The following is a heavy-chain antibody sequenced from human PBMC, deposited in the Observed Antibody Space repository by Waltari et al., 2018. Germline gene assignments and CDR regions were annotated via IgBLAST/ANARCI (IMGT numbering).Heavy chain of an antibody. D-gene: IGHD3-22*01. J-gene: IGHJ4*02. CDR3: ATGVYDSSGHYLDY. CDR2: VDPEDGET. V-gene: IGHV1-69-2*01. Sequence: ASGYTFTDYYMHWVQQAPGKGLEWMGRVDPEDGETIYAEKFQGRVTITADTSTDTAYMELSSLRSEDTAVYYCATGVYDSSGHYLDYWGQGTLVTVSS. CDR1: GYTFTDYY.